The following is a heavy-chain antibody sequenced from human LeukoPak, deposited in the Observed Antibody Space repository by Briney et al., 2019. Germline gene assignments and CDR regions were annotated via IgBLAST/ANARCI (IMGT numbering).Heavy chain of an antibody. D-gene: IGHD3-10*01. CDR1: GGTFSSYA. J-gene: IGHJ4*02. V-gene: IGHV1-69*04. Sequence: SVKVSCKASGGTFSSYAISWVRQAPGQGLEWMGRIIPILGIANYAQKFQGRVTMTRDTSTSTVYMELSSLRPEDTAVYYCARDYFGESPLDYWGQGTLVTVSS. CDR3: ARDYFGESPLDY. CDR2: IIPILGIA.